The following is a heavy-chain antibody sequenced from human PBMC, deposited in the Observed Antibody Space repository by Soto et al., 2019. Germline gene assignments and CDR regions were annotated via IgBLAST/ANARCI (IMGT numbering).Heavy chain of an antibody. V-gene: IGHV4-34*01. CDR2: INHSGST. D-gene: IGHD5-18*01. CDR1: GGSFSGYY. J-gene: IGHJ5*02. CDR3: ARSPGGYSYGYWFDP. Sequence: SETLSLTCAVYGGSFSGYYWSWIRQPPGKGLEWIGEINHSGSTNYNPSLKSRVTISVDTSKNQFSLKLSSVTAADTAVYYCARSPGGYSYGYWFDPWGQGTLVTVSS.